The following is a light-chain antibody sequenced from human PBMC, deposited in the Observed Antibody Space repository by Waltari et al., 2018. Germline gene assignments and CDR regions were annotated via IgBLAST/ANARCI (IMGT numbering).Light chain of an antibody. J-gene: IGLJ3*02. CDR1: NNNVGNQG. Sequence: QAGLTQPPSVSKGLRQTATLTCTGNNNNVGNQGAAWLQQHQGHPPKPLSYGNNVRPSGISPGFSASGSGNTASLTITGLQPEDEADYYCSAWDTSLDTWMFGGGTKLTVL. CDR3: SAWDTSLDTWM. CDR2: GNN. V-gene: IGLV10-54*04.